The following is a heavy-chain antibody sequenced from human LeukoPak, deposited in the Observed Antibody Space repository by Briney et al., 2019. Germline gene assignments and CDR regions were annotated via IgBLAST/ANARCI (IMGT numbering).Heavy chain of an antibody. V-gene: IGHV4-34*01. Sequence: PSETLSLTCTVSGGSISSYYWSWIRQPPGKGLEWIGEINHSGSTNYNPSLKSRVTISVDTSKNQFSLKLSSVTAADTAVYYCARANYDILTGSQDYYYGMDVWGQGTTVTVSS. CDR3: ARANYDILTGSQDYYYGMDV. CDR1: GGSISSYY. D-gene: IGHD3-9*01. CDR2: INHSGST. J-gene: IGHJ6*02.